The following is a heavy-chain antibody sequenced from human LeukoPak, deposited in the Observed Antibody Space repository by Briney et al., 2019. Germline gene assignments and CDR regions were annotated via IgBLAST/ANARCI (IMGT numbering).Heavy chain of an antibody. CDR1: GGSISSYY. V-gene: IGHV4-59*01. Sequence: PSETLSLTCTVSGGSISSYYWSWIRQPPGKGLEWIGYIYYSGSTNYNPSLKSRVTISVDTSKNQFSLKLSSVTAADTAVYYCARGSDGSGGLDYWGQRTLVTVSS. CDR3: ARGSDGSGGLDY. J-gene: IGHJ4*02. CDR2: IYYSGST. D-gene: IGHD6-19*01.